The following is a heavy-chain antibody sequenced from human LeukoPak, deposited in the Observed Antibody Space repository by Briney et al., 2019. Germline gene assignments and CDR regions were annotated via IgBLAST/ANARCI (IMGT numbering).Heavy chain of an antibody. V-gene: IGHV1-18*01. D-gene: IGHD2-21*01. CDR3: ARDRIRRWFDP. J-gene: IGHJ5*02. CDR1: GYTFTSYG. Sequence: ASVKVSXKASGYTFTSYGISWVRQAPGQGLEWMGWISAYNGNTKYAQKLQGRVTMTTDTSTSTAYMELRSLRSDDTAVYYCARDRIRRWFDPWGQGTLVTVSS. CDR2: ISAYNGNT.